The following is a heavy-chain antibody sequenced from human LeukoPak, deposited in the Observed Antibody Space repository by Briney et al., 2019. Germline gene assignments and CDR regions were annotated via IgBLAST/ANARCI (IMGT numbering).Heavy chain of an antibody. CDR3: ARGLMDPYNWNQDLFDY. J-gene: IGHJ4*02. V-gene: IGHV4-59*08. CDR1: GGSISSYY. D-gene: IGHD1-20*01. CDR2: IYYSGST. Sequence: SETLSLTCSVSGGSISSYYWSWIRQPPGKGLEWIGYIYYSGSTNYNPSLKSRVTISVDTSKNQFSLKLSSVTAADTAVYYCARGLMDPYNWNQDLFDYWGQGTLVTVSS.